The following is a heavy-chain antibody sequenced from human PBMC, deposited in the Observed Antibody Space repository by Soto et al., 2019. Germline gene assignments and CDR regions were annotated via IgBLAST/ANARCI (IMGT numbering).Heavy chain of an antibody. V-gene: IGHV3-74*01. CDR2: INSDGSSM. Sequence: GGSLRLSCAASGFTFTDYWMHWVRQAPGKGLVWVSRINSDGSSMYYADSVKGRFTISRDNAKNTLYLQMNSMRAEDTAVYYCASQPELPGNIDSWGQRPLVTVSS. CDR1: GFTFTDYW. CDR3: ASQPELPGNIDS. J-gene: IGHJ4*02. D-gene: IGHD1-7*01.